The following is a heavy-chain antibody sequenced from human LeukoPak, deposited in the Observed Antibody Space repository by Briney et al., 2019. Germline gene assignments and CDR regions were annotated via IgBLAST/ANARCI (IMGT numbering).Heavy chain of an antibody. V-gene: IGHV1-69*13. Sequence: GASVKVSCKASGGTLSSYAISWVRQAPGQGLEWMGGIIPIFGTANYAQKFQGRVTITADESTSTAYMELSSLRSEDTAVYYCARYRVDILTGYYFDYWGQGTLVTVSS. J-gene: IGHJ4*02. CDR1: GGTLSSYA. CDR2: IIPIFGTA. D-gene: IGHD3-9*01. CDR3: ARYRVDILTGYYFDY.